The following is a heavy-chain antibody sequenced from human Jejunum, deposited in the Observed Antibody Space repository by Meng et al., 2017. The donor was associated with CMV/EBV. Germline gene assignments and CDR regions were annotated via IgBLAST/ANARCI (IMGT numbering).Heavy chain of an antibody. CDR3: ARDLDIVVVPVAMERDHYYYGVDV. Sequence: WGWIRQTPGKGLEWIGSFFYSGNTYYNPSLKSRVTISVDTSKNQFSLKLSSVTAADTAVYYCARDLDIVVVPVAMERDHYYYGVDVWGQGTTVTVSS. D-gene: IGHD2-2*01. V-gene: IGHV4-39*07. CDR2: FFYSGNT. J-gene: IGHJ6*02.